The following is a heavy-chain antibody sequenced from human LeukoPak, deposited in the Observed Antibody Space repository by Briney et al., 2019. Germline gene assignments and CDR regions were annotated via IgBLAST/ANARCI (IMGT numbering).Heavy chain of an antibody. CDR3: ARAYYYDSSGYKN. Sequence: SETLFLTCTVSGGSISSYYWSWIRQPPGKGLEWIGYIYYSGSTNYNPSLKSRVTISVDTSKNQFSLKLSSVTAADTAVYYCARAYYYDSSGYKNWGQGTLVTVSS. CDR1: GGSISSYY. D-gene: IGHD3-22*01. J-gene: IGHJ4*02. V-gene: IGHV4-59*01. CDR2: IYYSGST.